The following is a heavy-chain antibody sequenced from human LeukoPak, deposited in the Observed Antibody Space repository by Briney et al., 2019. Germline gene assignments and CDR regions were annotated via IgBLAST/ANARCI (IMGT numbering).Heavy chain of an antibody. CDR1: GYTFTNYA. D-gene: IGHD3-22*01. V-gene: IGHV1-3*01. J-gene: IGHJ4*02. CDR2: INAGSGNT. CDR3: ARPESRGNGYYELDFDY. Sequence: GASVKVSCKASGYTFTNYAIHWVRQAPGEKLEWTGWINAGSGNTKYSQTFQGRVTITRDTSASTAYMELSSLRSEDTAVYYCARPESRGNGYYELDFDYWGQGTLVTVSS.